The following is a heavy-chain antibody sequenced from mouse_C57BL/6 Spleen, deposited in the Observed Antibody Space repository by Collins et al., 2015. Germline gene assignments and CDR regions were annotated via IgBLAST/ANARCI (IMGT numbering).Heavy chain of an antibody. CDR2: IWSGGST. CDR3: ARNYDY. Sequence: QVQLKQSGPGLVQPSQSLSITCTVSGFSLTSYGVHWVRQSPGKGLEWLGVIWSGGSTDYNAAFISRLSISKDNSKSQVFFKMNSLQANDTAICYCARNYDYWGQGTLVTVSA. CDR1: GFSLTSYG. J-gene: IGHJ3*01. V-gene: IGHV2-2*02. D-gene: IGHD2-3*01.